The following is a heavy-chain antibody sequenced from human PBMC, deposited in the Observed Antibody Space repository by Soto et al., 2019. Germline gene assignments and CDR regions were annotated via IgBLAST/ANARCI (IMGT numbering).Heavy chain of an antibody. CDR3: TRDVYSNINKWFLP. CDR2: IYSTGTT. J-gene: IGHJ5*02. D-gene: IGHD2-15*01. V-gene: IGHV4-4*07. Sequence: QVQLQEWGPGLLKPSETLSLTCTVSGGPITAQYWSWIRQPAGKGLEWIGRIYSTGTTNYNPSLRSRVTMSVDTSKNQFSLRLTSVTAADTAGYYCTRDVYSNINKWFLPLGQGTLVSVSS. CDR1: GGPITAQY.